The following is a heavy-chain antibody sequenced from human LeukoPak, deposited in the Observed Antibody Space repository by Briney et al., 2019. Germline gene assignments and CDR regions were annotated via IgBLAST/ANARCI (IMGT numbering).Heavy chain of an antibody. CDR1: GVSFSGCY. V-gene: IGHV4-34*01. CDR3: ARGSTAGRNHN. Sequence: PSETLSLTCAVYGVSFSGCYWSWIRQPPGKGLEWIGEINHSGSTNYNPSLKSRVTISVDTSKNQFSLKLSSVTAADTAVYYCARGSTAGRNHNWGQGTLVTVSS. J-gene: IGHJ4*02. D-gene: IGHD1-14*01. CDR2: INHSGST.